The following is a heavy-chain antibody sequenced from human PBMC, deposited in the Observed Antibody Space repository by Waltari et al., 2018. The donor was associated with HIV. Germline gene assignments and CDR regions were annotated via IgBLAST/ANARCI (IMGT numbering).Heavy chain of an antibody. V-gene: IGHV1-18*01. CDR3: ARVQLIMVTFGGDFAPKFFEY. CDR2: ISAYNGNT. CDR1: GYPFTNYG. J-gene: IGHJ4*02. Sequence: QVQLVQSGDEVKKPGASVKVSCKTSGYPFTNYGITWLRQAPGQGLEWMGWISAYNGNTNVAQRFQGRVTMTTDTSTRTAYMELRSLRSDDTAVFYCARVQLIMVTFGGDFAPKFFEYWGQGTLVTVSS. D-gene: IGHD3-16*01.